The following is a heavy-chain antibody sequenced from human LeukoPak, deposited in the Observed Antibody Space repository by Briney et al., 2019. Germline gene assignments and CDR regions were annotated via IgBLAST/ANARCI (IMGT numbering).Heavy chain of an antibody. CDR3: ARRSQAGGTGIGY. J-gene: IGHJ4*02. CDR1: GYTFTSYD. D-gene: IGHD6-19*01. CDR2: MNPNSGNT. Sequence: ASVKVSCKASGYTFTSYDINWVRPATGQGLAWMGWMNPNSGNTGYAQKFQGRVTMTRNTSISTAYMELSSLRSEDTAVYYCARRSQAGGTGIGYWGQGTLVTVSS. V-gene: IGHV1-8*01.